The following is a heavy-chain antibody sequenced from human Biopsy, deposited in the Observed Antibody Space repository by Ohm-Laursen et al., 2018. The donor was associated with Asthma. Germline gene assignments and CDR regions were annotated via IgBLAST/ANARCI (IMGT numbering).Heavy chain of an antibody. D-gene: IGHD3-22*01. CDR2: IYYSGST. V-gene: IGHV4-31*03. Sequence: TLSLICTVSYGFITSGGYYWTWIRQPPGKGLEWIGFIYYSGSTYYNPPLKSRVSISIDTSKNQFSLKLSSVTAADTAVYYCARAQDYYDSRGYYRSFDYWGQGTLVTVSS. J-gene: IGHJ4*02. CDR1: YGFITSGGYY. CDR3: ARAQDYYDSRGYYRSFDY.